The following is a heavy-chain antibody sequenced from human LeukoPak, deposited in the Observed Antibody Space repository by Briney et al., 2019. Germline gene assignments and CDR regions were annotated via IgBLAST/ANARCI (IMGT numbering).Heavy chain of an antibody. V-gene: IGHV1-8*01. Sequence: ASVKVSCQASGYTFANFDIHWVRQAAAQGLAWLGWLNPNSDKTGYAQKFQGRVTMTSDTSSSTAYMELSSLRSDDTAVYFCARGGPHLITILGGLFDYWGQGTLFTVSS. CDR2: LNPNSDKT. CDR3: ARGGPHLITILGGLFDY. D-gene: IGHD3-16*01. CDR1: GYTFANFD. J-gene: IGHJ4*02.